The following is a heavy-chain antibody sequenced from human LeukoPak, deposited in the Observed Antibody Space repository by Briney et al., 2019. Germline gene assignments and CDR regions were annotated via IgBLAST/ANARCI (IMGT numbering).Heavy chain of an antibody. CDR3: ARQGLVGAHID. CDR2: IYYSGST. CDR1: GGSISSSSYY. J-gene: IGHJ4*02. V-gene: IGHV4-39*01. Sequence: SETLSLTCTVSGGSISSSSYYWGWIRQPPGKGLEWIGSIYYSGSTYYNPSLKSRVTISVDTSKNQVSLKLSSVTAADTAVYYCARQGLVGAHIDRGQGTLVTVSS. D-gene: IGHD1-26*01.